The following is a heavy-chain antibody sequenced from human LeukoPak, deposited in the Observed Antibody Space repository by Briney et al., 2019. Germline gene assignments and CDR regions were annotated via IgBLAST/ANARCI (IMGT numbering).Heavy chain of an antibody. CDR2: ISWDGGST. V-gene: IGHV3-43D*03. Sequence: GGSLRLSCAASGFTFDDYAMHWVRQAPGKGLEWVSLISWDGGSTYYADSVKGRFTISRDNAKNSLYLQMNSLRAEDTAVYYCARGVSGSYPPDYWGLGTLVTVSS. J-gene: IGHJ4*02. D-gene: IGHD1-26*01. CDR3: ARGVSGSYPPDY. CDR1: GFTFDDYA.